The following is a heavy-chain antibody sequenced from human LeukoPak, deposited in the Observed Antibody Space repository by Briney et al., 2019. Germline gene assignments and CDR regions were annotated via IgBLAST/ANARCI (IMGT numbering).Heavy chain of an antibody. J-gene: IGHJ3*01. CDR3: ARIREWELLGAFDL. Sequence: GGSLRLSCAASGFTVSSNYMSWVRQAPGKGLEWVSIIYSGGSTYYADSVKGRFTISRDNSKNTLYLQMNSLRTQDTALYYCARIREWELLGAFDLWGQGTMVIVSS. CDR2: IYSGGST. V-gene: IGHV3-66*02. D-gene: IGHD1-26*01. CDR1: GFTVSSNY.